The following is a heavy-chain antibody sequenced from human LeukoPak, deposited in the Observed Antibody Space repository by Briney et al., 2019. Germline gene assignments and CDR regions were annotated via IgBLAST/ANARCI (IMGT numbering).Heavy chain of an antibody. D-gene: IGHD3-16*01. CDR3: ARDPIGRMGALDY. Sequence: PSETLSLTCTVSGGSISSGSYYWSWIRQPAGKGLEWIGRIYTSGSTNYNPSLKSRVTISVDTSKNQFSLKLSSVTAADTAVYYCARDPIGRMGALDYWGQGTLVTVSS. CDR1: GGSISSGSYY. CDR2: IYTSGST. V-gene: IGHV4-61*02. J-gene: IGHJ4*02.